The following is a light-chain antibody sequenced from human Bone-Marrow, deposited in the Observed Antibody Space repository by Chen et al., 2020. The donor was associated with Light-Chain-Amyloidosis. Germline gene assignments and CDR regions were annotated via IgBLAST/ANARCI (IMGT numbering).Light chain of an antibody. CDR1: RGSIATNY. Sequence: FMLTQPHSVSESPGKKVSISCTRSRGSIATNYVQWYQQRPGSSPTTVIYEDDQRPSGVPDRFSGSIDRSSNSASLTISGLKTEDEADYYCQSYQGSSQGVFGGGTKLTVL. J-gene: IGLJ3*02. CDR3: QSYQGSSQGV. V-gene: IGLV6-57*01. CDR2: EDD.